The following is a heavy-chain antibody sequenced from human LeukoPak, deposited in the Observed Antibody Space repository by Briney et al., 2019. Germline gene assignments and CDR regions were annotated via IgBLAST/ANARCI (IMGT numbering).Heavy chain of an antibody. V-gene: IGHV3-21*01. Sequence: GGSLRLSCAASGFTFSSYSMNWVRQAPGKGLEWVSSISSSGSYIYYADSLKGRFTISGDNAKNSLYLQMNSLRAEDTAVYYCARDVSSSWTGFDYWGQGTLVTVSS. J-gene: IGHJ4*02. D-gene: IGHD6-13*01. CDR3: ARDVSSSWTGFDY. CDR2: ISSSGSYI. CDR1: GFTFSSYS.